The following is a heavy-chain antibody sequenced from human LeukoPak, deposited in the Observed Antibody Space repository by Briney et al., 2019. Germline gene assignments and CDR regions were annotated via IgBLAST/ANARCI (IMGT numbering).Heavy chain of an antibody. V-gene: IGHV4-59*01. CDR1: GGSISSYY. CDR2: IYYSGST. Sequence: SETLSLTCTVSGGSISSYYWSWIRQPPGKGLEWIGYIYYSGSTNYNPSPKSRVTISVDTSKNQFSLKLSSVTAADTAVYYCARDAPRGWSDPWGQGTLVTVSS. CDR3: ARDAPRGWSDP. J-gene: IGHJ5*02.